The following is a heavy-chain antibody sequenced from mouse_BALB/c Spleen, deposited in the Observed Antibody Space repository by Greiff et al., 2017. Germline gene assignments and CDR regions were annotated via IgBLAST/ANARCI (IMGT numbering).Heavy chain of an antibody. Sequence: EVHLVESGGGLVQPGGSRKLSCAASGFTFSSFGMHWVRQAPEKGLEWVAYISSGSSTIYYADTVKGRFTISRDNPKNTLFLQMTSLRSEDTAMYYCARSLNGYYGAMDYWGQGTSVTVSS. V-gene: IGHV5-17*02. CDR1: GFTFSSFG. D-gene: IGHD2-3*01. J-gene: IGHJ4*01. CDR2: ISSGSSTI. CDR3: ARSLNGYYGAMDY.